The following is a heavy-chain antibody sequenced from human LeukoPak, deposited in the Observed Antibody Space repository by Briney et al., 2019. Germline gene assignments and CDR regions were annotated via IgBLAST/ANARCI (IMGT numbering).Heavy chain of an antibody. D-gene: IGHD3-3*01. Sequence: SETLSLTCAVYGGSFSGYYWSWIRQPPGKGLEWIGEINHSGSTNYNPSLKRRVTISVDTSKNQFSLKLSSVTAADTAVYYCASRIRFLEWLSKSGYFDYWGQGTLVTVSS. V-gene: IGHV4-34*01. CDR2: INHSGST. CDR3: ASRIRFLEWLSKSGYFDY. CDR1: GGSFSGYY. J-gene: IGHJ4*02.